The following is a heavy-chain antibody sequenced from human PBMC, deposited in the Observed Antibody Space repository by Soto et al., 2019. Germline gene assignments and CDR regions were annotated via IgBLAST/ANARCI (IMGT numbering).Heavy chain of an antibody. CDR3: ARNGYDGSNHHCDP. J-gene: IGHJ5*02. D-gene: IGHD3-22*01. CDR1: GGAVRGSY. CDR2: TNDSGGT. V-gene: IGHV4-34*01. Sequence: SEALSHTCAVYGGAVRGSYWSRIRQPPGKGLEWIGETNDSGGTKYNPSLQSRVTISVDMSNNHFSLSLSSVTAADTAVYFCARNGYDGSNHHCDPWSQGNLVTVS.